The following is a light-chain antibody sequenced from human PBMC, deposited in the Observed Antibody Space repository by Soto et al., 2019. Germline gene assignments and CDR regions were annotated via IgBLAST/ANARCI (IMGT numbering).Light chain of an antibody. J-gene: IGLJ1*01. CDR3: AAWDDSLNGLYV. CDR1: SSDIGFYNY. CDR2: GVT. Sequence: QSALTQPASVSGSPGQSITISCTGTSSDIGFYNYVSWYQQYAGQAPKLLIYGVTNRPSGISYRFSGSKSGSTASLTISGLQSEDEADYYCAAWDDSLNGLYVFGTGTKVTVL. V-gene: IGLV2-14*01.